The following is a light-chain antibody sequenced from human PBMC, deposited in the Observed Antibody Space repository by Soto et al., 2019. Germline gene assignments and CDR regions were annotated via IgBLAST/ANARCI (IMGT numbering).Light chain of an antibody. Sequence: DIQITQSPSTLSASVGDRVTITCRASQSISSWLAWYKQKPGKAPKLLIYDASSLESGVPSRFSGSGSGTEFTLTISSLQPDDFATYYCQQYNSYSQTFGQGTKVDIK. J-gene: IGKJ1*01. CDR1: QSISSW. CDR3: QQYNSYSQT. V-gene: IGKV1-5*01. CDR2: DAS.